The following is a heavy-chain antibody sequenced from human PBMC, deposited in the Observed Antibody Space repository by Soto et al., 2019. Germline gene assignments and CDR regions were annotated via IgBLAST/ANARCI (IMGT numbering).Heavy chain of an antibody. CDR1: GYTFTSYA. V-gene: IGHV1-3*01. Sequence: ASVKVSCKASGYTFTSYAMHCVRQAPGQRLEWMGWINAGDGNTKYSEKFQARVTMTRDTSASTAYMELSSLRSEDTAVYYCARDRVYSSTWSYYFDYWGQGSLVTVSS. CDR3: ARDRVYSSTWSYYFDY. D-gene: IGHD6-13*01. CDR2: INAGDGNT. J-gene: IGHJ4*02.